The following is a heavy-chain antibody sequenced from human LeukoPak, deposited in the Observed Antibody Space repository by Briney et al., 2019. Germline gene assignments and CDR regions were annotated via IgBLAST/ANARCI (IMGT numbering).Heavy chain of an antibody. J-gene: IGHJ4*02. Sequence: PSETLSLTCAVYGGSFSGYYWSWIRQPPGKGLEWIGEINHSGSTNYNPSLKSRVTISVDTSKNQFSLKLSSVTAADTAVYYCARFHHHYGSGSYSDYWGQGTLVTVSS. V-gene: IGHV4-34*01. CDR3: ARFHHHYGSGSYSDY. CDR1: GGSFSGYY. CDR2: INHSGST. D-gene: IGHD3-10*01.